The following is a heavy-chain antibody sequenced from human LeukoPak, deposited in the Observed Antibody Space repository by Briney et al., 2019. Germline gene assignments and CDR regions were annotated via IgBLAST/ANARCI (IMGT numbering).Heavy chain of an antibody. CDR1: GVTITAAT. J-gene: IGHJ4*02. V-gene: IGHV3-21*06. Sequence: GGSLRLSCAASGVTITAATMRCGRQAPGKGPEWVSSISSSSEHIYYADSVKGRVTISRDNAKNPLYLQMDSLTAEDTAAYDCASSLSLRPFDYWGQGTLVTVSS. CDR2: ISSSSEHI. D-gene: IGHD3-16*01. CDR3: ASSLSLRPFDY.